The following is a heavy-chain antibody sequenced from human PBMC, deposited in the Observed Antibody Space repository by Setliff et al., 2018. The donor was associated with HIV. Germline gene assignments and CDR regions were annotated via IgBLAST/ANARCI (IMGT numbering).Heavy chain of an antibody. J-gene: IGHJ4*02. CDR3: ARVYDSSGYYYDRIFDY. CDR2: IYTSGST. CDR1: GGSISSGSYY. V-gene: IGHV4-61*02. D-gene: IGHD3-22*01. Sequence: PSETLSLTCTVSGGSISSGSYYWSWIRQPAGKGLEWIGRIYTSGSTNYNPSLKSRVTISVDTSKNQFSLKLSSVTAADTAVYYCARVYDSSGYYYDRIFDYWGQGTLVTVSS.